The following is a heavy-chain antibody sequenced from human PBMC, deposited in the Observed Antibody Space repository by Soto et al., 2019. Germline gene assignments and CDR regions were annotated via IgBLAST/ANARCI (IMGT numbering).Heavy chain of an antibody. J-gene: IGHJ5*02. V-gene: IGHV2-5*01. D-gene: IGHD5-12*01. CDR2: IYCNDDK. CDR1: GLSLSTSGVG. CDR3: ASYPVDSNWFDP. Sequence: AEPTLLNPTQTLTLTCTFSGLSLSTSGVGVVWIRQPPGKALELLALIYCNDDKRYSPSLKSRLTITNDISKNQVGLTITNMDPMDTATYHCASYPVDSNWFDPWGQGTLVTVSS.